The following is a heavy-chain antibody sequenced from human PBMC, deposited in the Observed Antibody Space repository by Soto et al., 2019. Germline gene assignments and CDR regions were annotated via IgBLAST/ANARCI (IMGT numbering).Heavy chain of an antibody. CDR2: ISYDGSNK. CDR3: AKYSTVVTPPYGMDV. CDR1: GFTFSSYG. Sequence: QVQLVESGGGVVQPGRSLRLSCAASGFTFSSYGMHWVRQAPGKGLEWVAVISYDGSNKYYADSVKGRFTISRDNSKNTLYLQMNSLRAEDTAVYYCAKYSTVVTPPYGMDVW. V-gene: IGHV3-30*18. J-gene: IGHJ6*01. D-gene: IGHD2-21*02.